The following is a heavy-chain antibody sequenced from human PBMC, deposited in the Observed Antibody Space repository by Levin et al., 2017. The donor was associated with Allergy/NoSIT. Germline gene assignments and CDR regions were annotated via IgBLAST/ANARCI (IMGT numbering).Heavy chain of an antibody. CDR2: IKQDGSET. V-gene: IGHV3-7*04. Sequence: ETLSLTCAASGFTFSGYWMTWVRQAPGKGLEWVANIKQDGSETYYVDSVKGRFTISRDNAKNSLYLQMNTLRAEDTAVYYCARGYYKPCDYWGQGTLVTVSS. J-gene: IGHJ4*02. CDR1: GFTFSGYW. CDR3: ARGYYKPCDY. D-gene: IGHD3-10*01.